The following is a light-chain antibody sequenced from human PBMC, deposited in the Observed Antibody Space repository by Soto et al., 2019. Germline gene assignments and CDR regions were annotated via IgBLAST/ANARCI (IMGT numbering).Light chain of an antibody. CDR1: SSDVGGYNY. CDR2: DVS. Sequence: QSVLTQPASVSGSPGQSITISCTGTSSDVGGYNYVSWYQQHPGKAPQFMIYDVSNRPSGVSNRFSGSKSGNTASLTISGLQDEDEADYDCCSYTTSNTRQIVFGTGTKLTVL. V-gene: IGLV2-14*01. CDR3: CSYTTSNTRQIV. J-gene: IGLJ1*01.